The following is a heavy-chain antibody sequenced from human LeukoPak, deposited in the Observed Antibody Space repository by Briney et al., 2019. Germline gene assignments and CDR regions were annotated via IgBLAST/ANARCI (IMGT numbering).Heavy chain of an antibody. Sequence: SETLSLTCTDSGGSISTYYWSWIRQPPGKGLAGIGCFYYSGSTNYNHSLQSRVTISVDTSENQFSLKVRAVTDGDTAGYYCPRDNAGQQLVGRKYYYYYMDVWGKGTTVTISS. CDR1: GGSISTYY. J-gene: IGHJ6*03. V-gene: IGHV4-59*01. D-gene: IGHD6-13*01. CDR3: PRDNAGQQLVGRKYYYYYMDV. CDR2: FYYSGST.